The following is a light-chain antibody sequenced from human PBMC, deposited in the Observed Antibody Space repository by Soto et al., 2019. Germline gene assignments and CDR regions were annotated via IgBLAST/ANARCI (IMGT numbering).Light chain of an antibody. CDR1: QSVSSN. CDR2: GAS. V-gene: IGKV3-15*01. CDR3: QQYNNWPPWT. Sequence: EIVMTQSPATLSVSPGERATLSCRASQSVSSNLAWYQQKPCQAPRLLIYGASTRATGIPARFSGSGSGTEFTLNISSLQSEDFAVYYCQQYNNWPPWTFGPGTKVDIK. J-gene: IGKJ3*01.